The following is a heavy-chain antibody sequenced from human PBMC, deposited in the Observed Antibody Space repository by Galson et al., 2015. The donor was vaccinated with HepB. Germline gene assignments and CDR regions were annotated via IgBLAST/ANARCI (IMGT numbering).Heavy chain of an antibody. J-gene: IGHJ4*02. V-gene: IGHV1-18*01. CDR2: ISAYNGNT. CDR1: GYTFTNYA. Sequence: SVKVSCKASGYTFTNYAIPWVRQAPGQGLEWMGWISAYNGNTNYAQKLQGRVTMTTDTSTSTAYMELRSLRSDDTAVYYCARGDYYDTSGYYPGDYWGQGTLVTVSS. CDR3: ARGDYYDTSGYYPGDY. D-gene: IGHD3-22*01.